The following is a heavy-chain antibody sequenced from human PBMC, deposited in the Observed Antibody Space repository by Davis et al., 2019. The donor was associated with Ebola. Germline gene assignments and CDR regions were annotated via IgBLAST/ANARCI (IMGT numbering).Heavy chain of an antibody. J-gene: IGHJ4*02. D-gene: IGHD4-17*01. CDR3: ARHVDDGDNYFPS. V-gene: IGHV4-59*08. Sequence: SETLSLTCAVHGGPFNGYYWSWIRQPPGKGLEWIGYYYYTGSTYYNPSLKSRVTISVDTSKNQFSLKLTSVTAADSAVYYCARHVDDGDNYFPSWGQGVLVTVSS. CDR1: GGPFNGYY. CDR2: YYYTGST.